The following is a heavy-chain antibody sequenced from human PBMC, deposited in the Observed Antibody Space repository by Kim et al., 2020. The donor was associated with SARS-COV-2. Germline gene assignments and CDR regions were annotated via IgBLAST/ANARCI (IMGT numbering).Heavy chain of an antibody. Sequence: SVKVSCKASGFTFTSSAVQWVRQARGQRLEWIGWIVVGSGNTNYAQKFQERVTITRDMSTSTAYMELSSLRSEDTAVYYCAAYVGYSSSWYVDYYYYYGMDVWGQGTTVTVSS. CDR1: GFTFTSSA. J-gene: IGHJ6*02. D-gene: IGHD6-13*01. CDR2: IVVGSGNT. CDR3: AAYVGYSSSWYVDYYYYYGMDV. V-gene: IGHV1-58*01.